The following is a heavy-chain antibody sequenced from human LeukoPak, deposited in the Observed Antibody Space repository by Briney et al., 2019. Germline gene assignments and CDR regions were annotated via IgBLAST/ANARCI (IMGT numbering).Heavy chain of an antibody. V-gene: IGHV1-24*01. CDR2: FDPEDGET. J-gene: IGHJ3*02. D-gene: IGHD3-3*01. CDR3: AREAQYYDFWGDAFDI. Sequence: ASVKVSCKVSGYTLTELSMHWVRQAPGKGPEWMGGFDPEDGETIYAQKFQGRVTMTEDTSTDTAYMELSSLRSDDTAVYYCAREAQYYDFWGDAFDIWGQGTMVTVSS. CDR1: GYTLTELS.